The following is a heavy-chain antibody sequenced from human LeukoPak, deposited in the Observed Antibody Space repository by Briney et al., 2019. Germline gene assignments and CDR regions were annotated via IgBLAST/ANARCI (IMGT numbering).Heavy chain of an antibody. J-gene: IGHJ6*02. Sequence: SETLSLTCTVSGGSISSSSYYWGWIRQPPGKGLEWIGSIYYSGSTYYNPSLKSRVTISVDTSKNQFSLQLSSVTAADTAVYYCASVLYYYYGMDVWGQGTTVTVSS. CDR1: GGSISSSSYY. CDR2: IYYSGST. D-gene: IGHD2-8*01. CDR3: ASVLYYYYGMDV. V-gene: IGHV4-39*07.